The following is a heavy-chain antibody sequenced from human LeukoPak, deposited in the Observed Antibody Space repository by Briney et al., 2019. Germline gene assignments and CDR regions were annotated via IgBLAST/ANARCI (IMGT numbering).Heavy chain of an antibody. Sequence: GGSLRLSCAASGFTFSNYAVSWVGQAPGKGLECVSTISASGGTTYYADSVKGRFTISRDNSKNTLYLQMNSLRAEDTAVYYCAKSMVATRSFDYWGQGTLVTVSS. J-gene: IGHJ4*02. D-gene: IGHD5-12*01. V-gene: IGHV3-23*01. CDR3: AKSMVATRSFDY. CDR1: GFTFSNYA. CDR2: ISASGGTT.